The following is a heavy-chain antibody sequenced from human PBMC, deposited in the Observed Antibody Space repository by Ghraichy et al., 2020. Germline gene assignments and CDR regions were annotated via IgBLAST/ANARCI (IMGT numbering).Heavy chain of an antibody. D-gene: IGHD3-3*01. CDR3: ASRHYEYWSGYFRDYDYGMDA. V-gene: IGHV4-39*01. J-gene: IGHJ6*02. Sequence: ESLNISCTVSGGAISSSNYYWGWIRQAPGKGLEWIGSIYYSGSTYYNPSLGSRVTIFVDTSNNELYLRLSSVTAADTAVYYCASRHYEYWSGYFRDYDYGMDAWGQGTMVTVS. CDR2: IYYSGST. CDR1: GGAISSSNYY.